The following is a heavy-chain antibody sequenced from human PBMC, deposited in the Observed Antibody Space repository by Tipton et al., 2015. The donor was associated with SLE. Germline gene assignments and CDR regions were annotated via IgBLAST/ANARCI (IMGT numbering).Heavy chain of an antibody. D-gene: IGHD3-22*01. CDR2: IYTSGST. CDR3: ARGFKNYYDSSFLDV. V-gene: IGHV4-59*11. Sequence: TLSLTCTVSGGSISSHYWSWIRQPPGQGLEWIGHIYTSGSTNYNPSLKSRVTISVDTSKNQFSLKLSSVTAADTAVYYCARGFKNYYDSSFLDVWGQGTTVTVSS. J-gene: IGHJ6*02. CDR1: GGSISSHY.